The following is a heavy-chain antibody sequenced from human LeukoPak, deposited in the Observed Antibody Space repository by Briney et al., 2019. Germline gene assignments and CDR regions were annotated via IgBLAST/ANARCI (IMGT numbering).Heavy chain of an antibody. CDR3: AHSMVPTIFYPNRRNVKYYFDY. J-gene: IGHJ4*02. Sequence: VSGPTLVKPTQTLTLTCTFSGFSLSTSGVGVGWIRQPPGKALEWLALIYWDDDKRYSPSLKSRLTITKDTSKNQVVLTMTNMDPVDTATYYCAHSMVPTIFYPNRRNVKYYFDYWGQGTLVTVSS. CDR1: GFSLSTSGVG. CDR2: IYWDDDK. V-gene: IGHV2-5*02. D-gene: IGHD3-3*01.